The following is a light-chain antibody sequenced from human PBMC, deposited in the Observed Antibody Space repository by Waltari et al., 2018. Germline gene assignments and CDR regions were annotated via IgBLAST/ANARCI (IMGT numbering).Light chain of an antibody. Sequence: QSVLTQPPSVSGAPGQRVIISCTGNRSNIGAGYDVHWFQQIPGSAPKLLIYDNNDRPSGVPDRFTGSKSGSSASLAITGLQSEDEADYYCQSYDRRLRGVFGGGTRLTVL. CDR1: RSNIGAGYD. CDR2: DNN. J-gene: IGLJ3*02. CDR3: QSYDRRLRGV. V-gene: IGLV1-40*01.